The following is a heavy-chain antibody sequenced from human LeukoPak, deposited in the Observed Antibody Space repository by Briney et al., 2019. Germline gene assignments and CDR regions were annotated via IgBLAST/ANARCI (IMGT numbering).Heavy chain of an antibody. CDR1: GFTFSIYA. CDR3: AKAPCSSTSCYPLDY. Sequence: GGSLRLSCAASGFTFSIYAMSWVRQAPGKGLEWVSAISGSGGSTYYADSVKGRFTISRDNSKNTLYLQMNSLRAEDTAVYYCAKAPCSSTSCYPLDYWGQGTLVTVSS. V-gene: IGHV3-23*01. CDR2: ISGSGGST. J-gene: IGHJ4*02. D-gene: IGHD2-2*01.